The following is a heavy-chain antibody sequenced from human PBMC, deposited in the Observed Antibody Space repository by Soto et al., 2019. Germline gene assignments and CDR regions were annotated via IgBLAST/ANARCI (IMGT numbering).Heavy chain of an antibody. J-gene: IGHJ4*02. CDR3: ARGNGDYATTDDY. Sequence: GESLKISCNGTGYTFTSYWIGWVRQKPGKGLEWMGIVYPSDSDTRYSPSFQGQVTFSADKSISTAYLQWSSLKASDTAIYYCARGNGDYATTDDYWGQGTLVTVSS. V-gene: IGHV5-51*01. D-gene: IGHD4-17*01. CDR1: GYTFTSYW. CDR2: VYPSDSDT.